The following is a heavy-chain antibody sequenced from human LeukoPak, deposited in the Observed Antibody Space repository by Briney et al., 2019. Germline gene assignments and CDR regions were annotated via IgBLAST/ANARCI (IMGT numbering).Heavy chain of an antibody. CDR3: ARVGEYSGSGRNYYFDY. CDR2: IKQDGSEK. D-gene: IGHD3-10*01. Sequence: GGSLRLSCAASGFTFSSYWMSSVRQAPGKGLEWVANIKQDGSEKYYVVSVKGRFTISRDNAKNSLYLQMNSLRAEDTALYHCARVGEYSGSGRNYYFDYWGQGTLVTVSS. V-gene: IGHV3-7*03. CDR1: GFTFSSYW. J-gene: IGHJ4*02.